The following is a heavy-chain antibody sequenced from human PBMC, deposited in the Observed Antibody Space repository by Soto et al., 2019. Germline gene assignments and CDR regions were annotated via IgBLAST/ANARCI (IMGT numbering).Heavy chain of an antibody. Sequence: QVQLVQSGAEVKKPGSSVKVSCKASGGTFSSYAISWVLQAPGQGLEWMGGIIPIFGTANYAQKFQGRVTITADESTSTAYMELSSLRSEDTAVYYCARETTIFGVGPVMDPGWFDPWGQGTLVTVSS. CDR3: ARETTIFGVGPVMDPGWFDP. V-gene: IGHV1-69*01. D-gene: IGHD3-3*01. CDR1: GGTFSSYA. J-gene: IGHJ5*02. CDR2: IIPIFGTA.